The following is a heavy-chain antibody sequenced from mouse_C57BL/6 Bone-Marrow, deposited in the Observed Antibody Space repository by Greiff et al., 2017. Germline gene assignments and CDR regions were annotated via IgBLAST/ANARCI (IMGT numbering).Heavy chain of an antibody. V-gene: IGHV1-69*01. Sequence: QVQLQQPGAELVMPGASVKLSCKASGYTFTSYWMHWVKQRPGQGLEWIGEIDPSDSYTNYNQKFKGKSTLTVDTSSSTAYMKLSSLTAEDSAVYYCARIGDFYYGYFDYWGQGTTLTVSS. CDR2: IDPSDSYT. CDR3: ARIGDFYYGYFDY. D-gene: IGHD1-1*01. CDR1: GYTFTSYW. J-gene: IGHJ2*01.